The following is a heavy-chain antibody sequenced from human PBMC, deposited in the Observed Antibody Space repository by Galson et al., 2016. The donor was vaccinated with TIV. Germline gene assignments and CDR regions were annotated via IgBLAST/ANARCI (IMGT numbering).Heavy chain of an antibody. D-gene: IGHD2-2*02. V-gene: IGHV3-9*01. CDR1: GFTFDDYA. CDR3: AKDLNRGCSSSNCYSYDYYYYGLDV. J-gene: IGHJ6*02. CDR2: ICWNSAYI. Sequence: SLRLSCAASGFTFDDYAMHWVRQAPGKGLEWVSGICWNSAYIAYADSVKGRFTISRDSAKNSLYLQMNSLRAEDTALYYCAKDLNRGCSSSNCYSYDYYYYGLDVWGQGTTVTVSS.